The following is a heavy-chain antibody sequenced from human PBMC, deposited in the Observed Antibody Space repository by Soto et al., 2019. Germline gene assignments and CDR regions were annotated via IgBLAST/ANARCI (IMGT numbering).Heavy chain of an antibody. Sequence: EVQLLESGGGVVQPGGSLRLSCAASGFTFSTYAMHWVRQAPGKGLEWVSAITASSSSTYYASSVKGRFTISRDDSNNTVYLQMNSLRVDDTAVDYGARIVPLHSWGQGTLFSVSS. CDR3: ARIVPLHS. J-gene: IGHJ4*02. CDR2: ITASSSST. CDR1: GFTFSTYA. V-gene: IGHV3-23*01. D-gene: IGHD3-16*02.